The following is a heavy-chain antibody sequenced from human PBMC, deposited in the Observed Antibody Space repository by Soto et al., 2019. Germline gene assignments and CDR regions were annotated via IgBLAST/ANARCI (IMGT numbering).Heavy chain of an antibody. CDR3: ATYRTVDATRRLDC. CDR1: GFRFSDHY. J-gene: IGHJ4*02. Sequence: QVQLVESGGGLVEPGGSLRLSCAASGFRFSDHYMTWIRQAPGKGLEWVSKISGGGTTMYYADSVKGRFTVSRDNAKNSLYLQMDSLRVEDTAVYYCATYRTVDATRRLDCWGQGTLVTVSS. V-gene: IGHV3-11*01. D-gene: IGHD4-4*01. CDR2: ISGGGTTM.